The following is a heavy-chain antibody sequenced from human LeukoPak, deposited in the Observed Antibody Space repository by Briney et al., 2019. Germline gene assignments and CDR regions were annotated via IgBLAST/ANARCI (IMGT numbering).Heavy chain of an antibody. J-gene: IGHJ4*02. Sequence: HSGGSLRLSCAASGFAFSSSWMSWVRQAPGKGLEWVANINKDATAKYYVDSVKGRFTISRDNAKNSLYLQMNGLRAEDTAVYYCAREDWFHFDYWGQGTLVTVSS. CDR2: INKDATAK. CDR1: GFAFSSSW. CDR3: AREDWFHFDY. D-gene: IGHD3-10*01. V-gene: IGHV3-7*03.